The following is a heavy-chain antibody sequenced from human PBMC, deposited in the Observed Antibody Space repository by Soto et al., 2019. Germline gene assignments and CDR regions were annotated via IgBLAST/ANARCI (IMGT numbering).Heavy chain of an antibody. CDR2: INPLPTSGST. D-gene: IGHD6-13*01. Sequence: QVQLVQSGAEVKKPGASVKVSCKASGYIFTNYYIHWVRQAPGQGLEWMAIINPLPTSGSTNYAQKFQCRVTVTRDTSTSTVYLELSSLRSDDTAVDYCARDLAAAAYWGQGTLVTVSS. V-gene: IGHV1-46*01. CDR1: GYIFTNYY. CDR3: ARDLAAAAY. J-gene: IGHJ4*02.